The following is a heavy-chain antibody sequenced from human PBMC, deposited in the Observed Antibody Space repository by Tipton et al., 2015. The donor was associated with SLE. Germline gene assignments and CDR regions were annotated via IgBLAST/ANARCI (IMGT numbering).Heavy chain of an antibody. CDR2: IYYSGST. CDR3: ARDKNYRYFDY. D-gene: IGHD1-7*01. Sequence: LRLSCTVSGGSISSYYWSWIRQPPGKGLEWLGYIYYSGSTNYNPSLKSRVTISVDTSKNQFSLKLSSVTAADTAVYYCARDKNYRYFDYWGQGTLVTVSS. V-gene: IGHV4-59*01. CDR1: GGSISSYY. J-gene: IGHJ4*02.